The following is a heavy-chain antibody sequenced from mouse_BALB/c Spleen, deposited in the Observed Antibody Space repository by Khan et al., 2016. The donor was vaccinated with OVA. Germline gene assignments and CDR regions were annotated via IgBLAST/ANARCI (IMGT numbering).Heavy chain of an antibody. J-gene: IGHJ3*01. D-gene: IGHD2-2*01. CDR2: INPSTGYT. V-gene: IGHV1-7*01. Sequence: QMQLEESGAELAKPGASVKMSCKASGYTFTDYWIHWVKKRPGQGLEWIGYINPSTGYTEYNHKFKDKATLTADKSSSTAYMQLRSLTSEDSAVYYCARGGYGSFAYWGQGTLVTVSA. CDR1: GYTFTDYW. CDR3: ARGGYGSFAY.